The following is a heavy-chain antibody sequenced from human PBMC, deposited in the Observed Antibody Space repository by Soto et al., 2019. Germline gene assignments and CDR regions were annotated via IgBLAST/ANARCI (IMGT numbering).Heavy chain of an antibody. Sequence: QVQLQESGAGLVRPSETLSLTCTVSGGSINSYYWYWIRQPAGKGLEWIGRIYIRGRTNYNPSLKSRVTMSIDNSKNQFSLNVTSVTAADTAVYYCAKSSSRSSLGQYGLDVWGQGPTVTVSS. J-gene: IGHJ6*02. CDR1: GGSINSYY. CDR2: IYIRGRT. V-gene: IGHV4-4*07. CDR3: AKSSSRSSLGQYGLDV. D-gene: IGHD6-13*01.